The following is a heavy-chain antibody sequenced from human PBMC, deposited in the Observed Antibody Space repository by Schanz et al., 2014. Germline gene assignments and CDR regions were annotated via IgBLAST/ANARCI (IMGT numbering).Heavy chain of an antibody. Sequence: QVQLLQSGAEVKKPGASVRLSCKASGYTFTGYYMHWVRQAPGQGLEWMGWINPNSGGTNYAQKFQGRVTMTRDTSISTAYMELSRLRSDDTAVYYCARAGQDFEYSSLSPIWYFDLWGRGTLVTVSS. D-gene: IGHD6-6*01. CDR2: INPNSGGT. J-gene: IGHJ2*01. CDR3: ARAGQDFEYSSLSPIWYFDL. V-gene: IGHV1-2*02. CDR1: GYTFTGYY.